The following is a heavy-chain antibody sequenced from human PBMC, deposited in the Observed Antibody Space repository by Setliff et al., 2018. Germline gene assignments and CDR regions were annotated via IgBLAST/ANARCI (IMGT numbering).Heavy chain of an antibody. D-gene: IGHD1-26*01. CDR2: ISSGSTYI. Sequence: GKGLEWIASISSGSTYIYYTDSVKGRFTISRDNAKNSLYLQMNSLSAADTAVYYCARASDGSHYYFYMDVWGKGTTVTVSS. J-gene: IGHJ6*03. CDR3: ARASDGSHYYFYMDV. V-gene: IGHV3-21*01.